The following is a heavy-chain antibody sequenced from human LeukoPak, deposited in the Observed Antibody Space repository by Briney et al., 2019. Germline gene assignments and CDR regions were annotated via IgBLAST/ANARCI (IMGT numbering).Heavy chain of an antibody. CDR1: GFTFNSYS. D-gene: IGHD4-17*01. Sequence: GGSLRLSCAASGFTFNSYSMHWVRQAPGKGLEWVSAISGSGGSTYYADSVKGRFTISRDNSKNTLYLQLKSLRAEDTAIYYCAKQFNDYGDYVIQHWGQGTLVIVSS. V-gene: IGHV3-23*01. J-gene: IGHJ1*01. CDR2: ISGSGGST. CDR3: AKQFNDYGDYVIQH.